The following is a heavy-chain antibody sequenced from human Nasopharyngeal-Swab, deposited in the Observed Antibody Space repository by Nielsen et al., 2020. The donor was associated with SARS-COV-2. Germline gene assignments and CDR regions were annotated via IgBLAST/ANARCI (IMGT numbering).Heavy chain of an antibody. J-gene: IGHJ6*03. CDR1: GFTFSSYS. V-gene: IGHV3-21*01. CDR2: ISSGSSNI. Sequence: GGSLRLSCAASGFTFSSYSMNWVRQAPGKGLEWVSSISSGSSNIYYADSVKGRFTISRDSAKNSLYLQMNSLRAEDTAVYYCARDRTNDYYYYMDVWGKGTTVTVSS. CDR3: ARDRTNDYYYYMDV. D-gene: IGHD1-1*01.